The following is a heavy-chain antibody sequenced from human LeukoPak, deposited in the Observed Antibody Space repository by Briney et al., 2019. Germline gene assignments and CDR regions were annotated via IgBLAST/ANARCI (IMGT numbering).Heavy chain of an antibody. V-gene: IGHV1-69*13. J-gene: IGHJ4*02. D-gene: IGHD2-2*02. CDR2: IIPIFGTA. CDR1: GYTFTSYA. Sequence: GASVKVSCKASGYTFTSYAMNWVRQAPGQGLEWMGGIIPIFGTANYAQKFQGRVTITADESTSTAYMELSSLRSEDTAVYYCARGRRYCSSTSCYIADYWGQGTLVTVSS. CDR3: ARGRRYCSSTSCYIADY.